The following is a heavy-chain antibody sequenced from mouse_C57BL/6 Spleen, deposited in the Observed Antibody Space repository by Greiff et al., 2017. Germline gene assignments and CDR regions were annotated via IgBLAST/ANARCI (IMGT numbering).Heavy chain of an antibody. CDR3: ANYGSSLDAMDY. D-gene: IGHD1-1*01. CDR1: GYTFTSYW. J-gene: IGHJ4*01. Sequence: VQLQQPGAELVKPGASVKMSCKASGYTFTSYWITWVKQRPGQGLEWIGDIYPGSGSTNYNEKFKGKATLTVDKSSSTAYMQLSSLTSEDSAVYYCANYGSSLDAMDYWGQGTSVTVSS. CDR2: IYPGSGST. V-gene: IGHV1-55*01.